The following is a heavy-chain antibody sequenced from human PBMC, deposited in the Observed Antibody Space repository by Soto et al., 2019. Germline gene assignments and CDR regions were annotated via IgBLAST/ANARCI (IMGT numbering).Heavy chain of an antibody. Sequence: PGGSLRLSCAASGFTFSSYGMHWVRQAPGKGLEWVAVISYDGSNKYYADSVKGRFTISRDNSKNTLYLQMNSLRAEDTAVYYCAKDSTDYGFDYWGQGTLVTVSS. J-gene: IGHJ4*02. CDR2: ISYDGSNK. CDR1: GFTFSSYG. V-gene: IGHV3-30*18. CDR3: AKDSTDYGFDY. D-gene: IGHD3-10*01.